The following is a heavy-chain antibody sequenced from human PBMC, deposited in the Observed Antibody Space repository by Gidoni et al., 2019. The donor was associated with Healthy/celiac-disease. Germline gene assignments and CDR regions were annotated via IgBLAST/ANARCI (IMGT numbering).Heavy chain of an antibody. Sequence: QVQLQQWGAGLLKPSETLSLTCAVYGGSFSGYYWSWIRQPPGKGLEWIGEINHSGSTNYNPSLKSRVTISVDTSKNQFSLKLSSVTAADTAVYYCARAGIVVATKRDAFDIWGQGTMVTVSS. V-gene: IGHV4-34*01. CDR3: ARAGIVVATKRDAFDI. D-gene: IGHD1-26*01. J-gene: IGHJ3*02. CDR1: GGSFSGYY. CDR2: INHSGST.